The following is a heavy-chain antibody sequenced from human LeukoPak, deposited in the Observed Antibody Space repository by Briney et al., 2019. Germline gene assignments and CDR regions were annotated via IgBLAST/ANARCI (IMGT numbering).Heavy chain of an antibody. CDR1: GGSISSSSYY. V-gene: IGHV4-39*07. J-gene: IGHJ3*02. Sequence: NPSQTLSLTCTVSGGSISSSSYYWGWLRQPPGKGLEWFGIIYHSGSTNYTPSLKSRVTMSVDTSKNQFSLKLSSVTAADTAVYYCARVRPYMYSSSRDDAFDIWGQGTMVTVSS. CDR2: IYHSGST. D-gene: IGHD6-13*01. CDR3: ARVRPYMYSSSRDDAFDI.